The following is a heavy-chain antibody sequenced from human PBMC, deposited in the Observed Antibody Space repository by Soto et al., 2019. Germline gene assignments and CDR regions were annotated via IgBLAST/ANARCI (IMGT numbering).Heavy chain of an antibody. J-gene: IGHJ6*02. CDR2: IDPSDSYT. CDR3: ASLTSTPRRRPQWGIAVGDSTYYYYGMDV. V-gene: IGHV5-10-1*01. D-gene: IGHD6-19*01. Sequence: GESLKISCKGSGYSFTSYWIGWVRQMPGKGLEGMGRIDPSDSYTNYSPSFQGHVPISADKSISTAYLQWSSLKASDTAMYYCASLTSTPRRRPQWGIAVGDSTYYYYGMDVWGQGTTVTVSS. CDR1: GYSFTSYW.